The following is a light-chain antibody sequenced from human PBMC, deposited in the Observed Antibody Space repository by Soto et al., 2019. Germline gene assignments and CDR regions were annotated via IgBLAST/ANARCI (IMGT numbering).Light chain of an antibody. CDR1: QSVSSSY. CDR2: GAS. V-gene: IGKV3-20*01. CDR3: QQYGSPHRT. Sequence: EIVLTQSPGTLSLSPGERGTLSCRASQSVSSSYLAWYQQKPGQAPRLLIYGASSRATGIPDRISGSGSGTDFTLTISRLEPEDFAVYYCQQYGSPHRTFGQGTKVDIK. J-gene: IGKJ1*01.